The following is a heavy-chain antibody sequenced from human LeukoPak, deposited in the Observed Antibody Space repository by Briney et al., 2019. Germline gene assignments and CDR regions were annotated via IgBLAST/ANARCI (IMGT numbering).Heavy chain of an antibody. CDR1: GGSISSYY. D-gene: IGHD5-18*01. CDR2: IYYSGST. J-gene: IGHJ5*02. V-gene: IGHV4-59*01. Sequence: SETLSLTCTVSGGSISSYYWSWIRQPPGKGLEWIGYIYYSGSTNYNSSLKSRVTISVDTSKNQFSLKLSSVTAADTAVYYCAREYSYGYGNWFDPWGQGTLVTVSS. CDR3: AREYSYGYGNWFDP.